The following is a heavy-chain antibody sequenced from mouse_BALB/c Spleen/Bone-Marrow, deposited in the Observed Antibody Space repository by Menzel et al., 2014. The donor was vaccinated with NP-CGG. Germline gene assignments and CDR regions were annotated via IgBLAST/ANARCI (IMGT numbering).Heavy chain of an antibody. CDR2: IYPGGGYT. CDR1: GYTFTNYW. D-gene: IGHD2-10*02. CDR3: AREEYGNYDRFIDY. Sequence: VKLMESGAEPVRPGTSVKISCKASGYTFTNYWLSWVKQRPGHGLEWIGDIYPGGGYTNFNERFKGKATLTADTSSSTAYMQLSSLTSEDSAVYFCAREEYGNYDRFIDYWGQGTTLTVSS. V-gene: IGHV1-63*02. J-gene: IGHJ2*01.